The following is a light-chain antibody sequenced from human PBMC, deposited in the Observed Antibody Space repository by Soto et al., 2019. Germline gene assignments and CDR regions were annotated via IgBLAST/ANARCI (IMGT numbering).Light chain of an antibody. V-gene: IGKV4-1*01. Sequence: DIVMTQSPDSLGVSLGERATINCKSSQSLFHSYNNKNCLAWYQQKPGQPPKLLIYWASSRASGVPDRFSGSGSDTDFTLTIISLQDEDVAVYFCQQYSTNPYTFCPGTKGDIK. CDR2: WAS. J-gene: IGKJ3*01. CDR1: QSLFHSYNNKNC. CDR3: QQYSTNPYT.